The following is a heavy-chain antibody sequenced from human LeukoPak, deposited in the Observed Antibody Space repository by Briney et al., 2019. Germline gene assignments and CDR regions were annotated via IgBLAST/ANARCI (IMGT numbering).Heavy chain of an antibody. CDR2: ILPIFGTA. J-gene: IGHJ4*02. CDR3: ASRGIAAAGPLFDY. Sequence: SVKVSCKASGGTFSSYAISWVRQAPGQGLEWMGRILPIFGTANYAQKFQGKVTITTDESTSPACMEQGSLRSEGPVVYFGASRGIAAAGPLFDYWGQGTLVTVSS. CDR1: GGTFSSYA. D-gene: IGHD6-13*01. V-gene: IGHV1-69*05.